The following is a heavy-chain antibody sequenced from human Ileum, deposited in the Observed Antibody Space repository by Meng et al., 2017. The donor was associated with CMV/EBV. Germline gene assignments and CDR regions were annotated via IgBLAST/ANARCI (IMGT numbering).Heavy chain of an antibody. CDR2: IYYSGHS. D-gene: IGHD5-12*01. CDR1: SDSIRCVAYY. Sequence: KPSDTLSLTCYCSSDSIRCVAYYWAWLRPPPGKGLEWVGIIYYSGHSSYNPSLETRVTILIDTSTKHFSLKLHSVTAADTAMYYCARIPRGGTYESYYFDLWGQGTLVTVSS. CDR3: ARIPRGGTYESYYFDL. J-gene: IGHJ4*02. V-gene: IGHV4-39*07.